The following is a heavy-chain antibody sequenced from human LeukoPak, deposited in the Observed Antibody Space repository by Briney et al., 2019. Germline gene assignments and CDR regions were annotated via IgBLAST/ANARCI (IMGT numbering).Heavy chain of an antibody. J-gene: IGHJ6*02. Sequence: GGSLRLSCAASGFTFSSYWMNWVRQAPGKGLEWVANIKQDGSEKHYVDSVKGRFTISRDNAKNSLYLQMDSLRAKDAAVYYCARDQGNMIRGIIRQYYGLDVWGQGTTVTVSS. CDR1: GFTFSSYW. V-gene: IGHV3-7*03. CDR3: ARDQGNMIRGIIRQYYGLDV. CDR2: IKQDGSEK. D-gene: IGHD3-10*01.